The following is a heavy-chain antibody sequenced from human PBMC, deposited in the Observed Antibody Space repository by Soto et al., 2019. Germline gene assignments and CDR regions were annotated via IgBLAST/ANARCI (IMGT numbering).Heavy chain of an antibody. CDR3: ARSPNILVVPAAFDS. Sequence: QVQLQESGPGLVKPSQTLSLTCTVSGGPVSSDNHYWSWIRQPPGKGLEWIGYIYYSGTTYYSSSLKRRVSMSIDTSKSQFSLKLSSVTAADTAVYYCARSPNILVVPAAFDSWGQGTLVTVSS. D-gene: IGHD2-2*01. V-gene: IGHV4-30-4*01. CDR2: IYYSGTT. J-gene: IGHJ4*02. CDR1: GGPVSSDNHY.